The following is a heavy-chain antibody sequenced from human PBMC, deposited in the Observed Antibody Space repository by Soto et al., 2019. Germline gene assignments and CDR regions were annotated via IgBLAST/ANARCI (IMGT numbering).Heavy chain of an antibody. J-gene: IGHJ4*02. CDR3: ARDIFGGNLVPVFES. D-gene: IGHD2-21*02. CDR1: GFTFSSYS. V-gene: IGHV3-21*01. CDR2: MSDNGIYI. Sequence: GGSLRLSCAASGFTFSSYSMNWVRQAPGKGLEWVSSMSDNGIYIYYADSVKGRFTISRDNAKNSLYLQMNSLRAEDTAVYYCARDIFGGNLVPVFESWGQGTLVTAPQ.